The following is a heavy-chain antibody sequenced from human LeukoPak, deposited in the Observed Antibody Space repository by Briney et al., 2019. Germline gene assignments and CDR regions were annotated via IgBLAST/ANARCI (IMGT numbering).Heavy chain of an antibody. CDR1: GFTFSDYY. CDR3: ARYLWFGELFDY. Sequence: GGSLRPSCAASGFTFSDYYMSWIRQAPGKGLEWASYISSSGSTIYYADSVKGRFTISRDNAKNSLYLQMNSLRAEDTAVYYCARYLWFGELFDYWGQGTLVTVSS. V-gene: IGHV3-11*01. J-gene: IGHJ4*02. D-gene: IGHD3-10*01. CDR2: ISSSGSTI.